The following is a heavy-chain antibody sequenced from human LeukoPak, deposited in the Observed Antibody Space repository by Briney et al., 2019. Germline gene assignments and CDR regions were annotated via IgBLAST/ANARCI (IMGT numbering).Heavy chain of an antibody. CDR2: ISGSDGIV. V-gene: IGHV3-23*01. D-gene: IGHD1-26*01. CDR1: GFMFASYA. Sequence: PGGSLRLSCAASGFMFASYAMSWVRQAPGKGLEWVAGISGSDGIVYYADSVKGRFTISRDNAKNTLYLQMNSLRAEDTAVYYCARDLPEWELPENWGQGTLVTVSS. J-gene: IGHJ4*02. CDR3: ARDLPEWELPEN.